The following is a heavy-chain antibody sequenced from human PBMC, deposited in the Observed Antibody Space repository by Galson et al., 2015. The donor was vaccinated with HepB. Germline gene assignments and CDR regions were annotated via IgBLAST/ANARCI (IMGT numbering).Heavy chain of an antibody. CDR2: IFYTGST. Sequence: TLSLTCTVSGDYISSDNYYWTWIRQYPGKGLQWLSYIFYTGSTYYNPSLNSRLTTSVDTSKNQFSLKLTSVTPADTAVYYCARDNRLIRGAPRGYLGVDVWGLGITVTVSS. CDR1: GDYISSDNYY. V-gene: IGHV4-31*03. CDR3: ARDNRLIRGAPRGYLGVDV. J-gene: IGHJ6*02. D-gene: IGHD3-10*01.